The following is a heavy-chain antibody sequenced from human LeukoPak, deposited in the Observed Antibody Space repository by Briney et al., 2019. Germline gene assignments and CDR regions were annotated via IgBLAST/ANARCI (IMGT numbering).Heavy chain of an antibody. D-gene: IGHD3/OR15-3a*01. CDR2: IHSSGAT. J-gene: IGHJ4*01. CDR1: GGSITTDNYY. CDR3: ARGASFGHGHGVYFDY. V-gene: IGHV4-61*02. Sequence: SSQTLSLACSASGGSITTDNYYWSWIRQPAGKGLEWIGRIHSSGATEYNPSFTGRVAVSEDPSKNQFSLQLNSVTAADTAVYYCARGASFGHGHGVYFDYWGHGALVTVSS.